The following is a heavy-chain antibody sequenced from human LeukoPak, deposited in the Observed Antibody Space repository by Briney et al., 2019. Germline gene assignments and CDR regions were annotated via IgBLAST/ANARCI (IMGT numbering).Heavy chain of an antibody. J-gene: IGHJ4*02. D-gene: IGHD5-18*01. Sequence: SETLSLTCTVFGGSISSYYWSWIRQPPGKGLEWIGYIYYSGSTNYNPSLKSRVTISVDTSKNQFSLKLSSVTAADTAVYYCARGSGYGYDFDYWGQGTLVTVSS. CDR3: ARGSGYGYDFDY. CDR2: IYYSGST. V-gene: IGHV4-59*01. CDR1: GGSISSYY.